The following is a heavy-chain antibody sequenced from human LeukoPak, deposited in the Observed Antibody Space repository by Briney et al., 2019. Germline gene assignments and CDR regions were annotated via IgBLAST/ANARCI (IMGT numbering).Heavy chain of an antibody. V-gene: IGHV1-18*01. D-gene: IGHD6-19*01. CDR2: ISGYNGDT. CDR3: VRDLGSGWPDY. Sequence: ASVKVSCKTSGYTFTSYGISWVRQAPGQGLEWMGWISGYNGDTNYAQTFQGRVTMTTDTSTSTGYMELRSLRSDDTAVYYCVRDLGSGWPDYWGQGTLVTVSS. J-gene: IGHJ4*02. CDR1: GYTFTSYG.